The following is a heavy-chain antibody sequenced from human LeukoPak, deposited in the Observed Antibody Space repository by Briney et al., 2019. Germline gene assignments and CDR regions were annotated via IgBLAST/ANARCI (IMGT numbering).Heavy chain of an antibody. CDR2: ISGSGGST. D-gene: IGHD3-10*01. CDR3: ARGVGYGSGSYLDY. J-gene: IGHJ4*02. Sequence: GGSLRLSCAASGFTFSSYAMSWVRQAPGKGLEWVSAISGSGGSTYYADSVKGRFTISRDNSKNTLYLQMNSLRAEDTAVYYCARGVGYGSGSYLDYWGQGTLVTVSS. CDR1: GFTFSSYA. V-gene: IGHV3-23*01.